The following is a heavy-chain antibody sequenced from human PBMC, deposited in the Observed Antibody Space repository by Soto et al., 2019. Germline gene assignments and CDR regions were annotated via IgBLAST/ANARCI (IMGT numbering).Heavy chain of an antibody. V-gene: IGHV4-39*01. CDR3: TRLHCNSPNCGPLDP. J-gene: IGHJ5*02. D-gene: IGHD2-2*01. Sequence: QLQLQESGPGLVKPSETLSLTCSVSGGSLSRVSSYWCWIRQPPGKGREWIGSIYYSLSAYYSPSLKSRVAMSVDTSKNHLSLELRSVAAADTAVYYCTRLHCNSPNCGPLDPWGQGTLVTVSS. CDR1: GGSLSRVSSY. CDR2: IYYSLSA.